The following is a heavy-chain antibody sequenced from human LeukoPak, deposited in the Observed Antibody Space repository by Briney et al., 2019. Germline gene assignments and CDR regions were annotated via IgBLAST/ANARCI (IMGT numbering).Heavy chain of an antibody. Sequence: GGSLRLSCAASGFTFSNYAMTWARQAPGKGLEWVSAITGSGGSTYYADSVKGRFTISRDTSKNTLYLQMNSLRAGDTALFYCARVGSSTFAFDVWGQGTMVTVSS. CDR2: ITGSGGST. CDR3: ARVGSSTFAFDV. V-gene: IGHV3-23*01. D-gene: IGHD3-10*01. CDR1: GFTFSNYA. J-gene: IGHJ3*01.